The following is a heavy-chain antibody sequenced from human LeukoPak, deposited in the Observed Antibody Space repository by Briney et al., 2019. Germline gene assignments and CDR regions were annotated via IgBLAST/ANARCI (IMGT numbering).Heavy chain of an antibody. Sequence: ASVKVSCKASGGTFSSYAISWVRQAPGQGLEWMGGIIPIFGTANYAQKFQGRVTITADKSTSTAYMELSSLRSEDTAVYYCARARFGEFGAFDIWGQGTMVTVSS. CDR3: ARARFGEFGAFDI. CDR2: IIPIFGTA. D-gene: IGHD3-10*01. J-gene: IGHJ3*02. V-gene: IGHV1-69*06. CDR1: GGTFSSYA.